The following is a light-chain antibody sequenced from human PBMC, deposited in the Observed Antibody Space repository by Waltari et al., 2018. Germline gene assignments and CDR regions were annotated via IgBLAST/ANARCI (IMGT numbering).Light chain of an antibody. Sequence: EIVLTQSPGTLSLSPGERATLSCRASQTITSNYLAWYQQKPDQAPRLLIYDTSSRATGIPDRFSGSGSGTDFTLTISSLEPDDFAVYYCQQYGSSEYSFGQGTKRDIK. J-gene: IGKJ2*03. CDR2: DTS. CDR3: QQYGSSEYS. V-gene: IGKV3-20*01. CDR1: QTITSNY.